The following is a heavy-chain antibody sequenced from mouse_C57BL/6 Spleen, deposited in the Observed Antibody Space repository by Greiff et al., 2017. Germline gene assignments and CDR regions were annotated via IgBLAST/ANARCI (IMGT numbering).Heavy chain of an antibody. CDR1: GYSFTDYN. CDR2: INPNSGTT. Sequence: VQLKQSGPELVKPGASVKISCKASGYSFTDYNMNWVKQSNGKSLEWIGVINPNSGTTSYNQKFKGKATLTVDKSSSTAYMQLNSLTSEDAAVYYCARAYYGNYEYFDVWGTGTTVTVSS. J-gene: IGHJ1*03. V-gene: IGHV1-39*01. D-gene: IGHD2-10*01. CDR3: ARAYYGNYEYFDV.